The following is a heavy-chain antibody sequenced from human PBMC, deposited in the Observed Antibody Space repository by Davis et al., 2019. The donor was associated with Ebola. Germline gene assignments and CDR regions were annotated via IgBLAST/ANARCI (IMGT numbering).Heavy chain of an antibody. J-gene: IGHJ4*02. CDR2: IDPSDSYT. Sequence: KVSCKGSGYSFTSYWIGWVHQMPGKGLEWMGRIDPSDSYTSYSPSFQGHVTISADKSINTAYLQWSSLKASDTAMYYCARRDYYDSSGYYGSWGQGTLVTVSS. CDR3: ARRDYYDSSGYYGS. CDR1: GYSFTSYW. D-gene: IGHD3-22*01. V-gene: IGHV5-10-1*01.